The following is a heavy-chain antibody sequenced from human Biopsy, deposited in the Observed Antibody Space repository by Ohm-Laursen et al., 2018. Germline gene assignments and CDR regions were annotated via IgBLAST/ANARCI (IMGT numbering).Heavy chain of an antibody. CDR2: IFYRGSP. Sequence: GALSLTCTVSGGSISNNNYYWGWIRQPPGKGLEWIGGIFYRGSPHYKPSLKSRVNISVDTSKNQFSLKLNSVTAADTAVYYCARDYDTSGYYYVSWGQGTLVTVSS. J-gene: IGHJ5*02. CDR1: GGSISNNNYY. CDR3: ARDYDTSGYYYVS. D-gene: IGHD3-22*01. V-gene: IGHV4-39*01.